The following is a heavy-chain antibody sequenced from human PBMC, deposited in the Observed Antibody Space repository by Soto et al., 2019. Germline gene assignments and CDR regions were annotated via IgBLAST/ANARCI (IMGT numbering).Heavy chain of an antibody. V-gene: IGHV4-31*03. J-gene: IGHJ4*02. Sequence: SETLSLTCTVSGGSISSGGYYWSWIRQHPGKGLEWIGYIYYSGSTYYNPSLKSRVTISVDTSKNQFSLKLSSVTAADTAVYYCARGPGCTNGVCPFDYWGQGTLVTVSS. CDR3: ARGPGCTNGVCPFDY. D-gene: IGHD2-8*01. CDR2: IYYSGST. CDR1: GGSISSGGYY.